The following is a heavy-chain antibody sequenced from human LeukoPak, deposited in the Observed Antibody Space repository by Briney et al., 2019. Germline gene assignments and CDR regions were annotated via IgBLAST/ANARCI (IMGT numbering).Heavy chain of an antibody. D-gene: IGHD1-26*01. CDR3: ARSTSTIYYYGLDV. CDR1: GFSVSSNY. J-gene: IGHJ6*02. CDR2: IYSGGTT. Sequence: GGSLRLSCAASGFSVSSNYMNWVRQAPGKGLEWVSIIYSGGTTYYADSVKGRFTISRDNSKNTVYLQMNSLRAEDTAVYYCARSTSTIYYYGLDVWGQGTTVTVSS. V-gene: IGHV3-53*01.